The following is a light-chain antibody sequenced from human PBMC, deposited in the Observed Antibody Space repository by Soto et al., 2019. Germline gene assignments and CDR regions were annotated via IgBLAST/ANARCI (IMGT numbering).Light chain of an antibody. CDR1: RSNIGSQN. V-gene: IGLV1-44*01. CDR3: AAWDDSLIDYV. J-gene: IGLJ1*01. Sequence: QSALTQPPSTSGTPGQRVTISCSGSRSNIGSQNVNWYQQLPGTAPKLLIYNNNQRPSGVPDRFSGSKSGTSASLAISGLQSEDEAAYYCAAWDDSLIDYVFGTGTK. CDR2: NNN.